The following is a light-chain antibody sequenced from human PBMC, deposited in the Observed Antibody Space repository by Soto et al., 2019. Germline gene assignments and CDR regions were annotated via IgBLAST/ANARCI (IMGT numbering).Light chain of an antibody. J-gene: IGLJ1*01. CDR3: QSYDSSLSGSYV. CDR1: SSDIGAGYD. CDR2: GNS. Sequence: PGQRVTISCTGSSSDIGAGYDVHWYQQLPGTAPKLLIYGNSNRPSGVPDRFSGSKSGTSASLAITGLQAEDEADYYCQSYDSSLSGSYVFGTGTKVTVL. V-gene: IGLV1-40*01.